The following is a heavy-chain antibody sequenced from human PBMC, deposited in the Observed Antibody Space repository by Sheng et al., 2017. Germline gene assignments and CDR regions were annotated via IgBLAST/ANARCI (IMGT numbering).Heavy chain of an antibody. D-gene: IGHD2-15*01. J-gene: IGHJ6*01. Sequence: QVQLQESGPGLVKPSETLSLTCTVSGGSISSYYWSWIRQPPGKGLEWIGYIYYSGSTNYNPSLKSRVTISVDTSKNQFSLKLSSVTAADTAVYYCARVLCSGGSCYSPYYYYGMDVWGPRGPR. CDR1: GGSISSYY. CDR2: IYYSGST. V-gene: IGHV4-59*01. CDR3: ARVLCSGGSCYSPYYYYGMDV.